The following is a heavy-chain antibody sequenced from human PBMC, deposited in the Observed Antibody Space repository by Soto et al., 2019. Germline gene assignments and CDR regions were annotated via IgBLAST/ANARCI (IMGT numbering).Heavy chain of an antibody. D-gene: IGHD3-3*01. CDR3: ARHKRDLRFLEWSYYFDY. V-gene: IGHV3-30*03. CDR1: GFSFISYS. Sequence: GGSLRLSCVASGFSFISYSMHWVRQAPGKGLEWVAVISYDGSNKYYADSVKGRFTISRDNSKNTLYLQMNSLRAEDTAVYYCARHKRDLRFLEWSYYFDYWGQGT. J-gene: IGHJ4*02. CDR2: ISYDGSNK.